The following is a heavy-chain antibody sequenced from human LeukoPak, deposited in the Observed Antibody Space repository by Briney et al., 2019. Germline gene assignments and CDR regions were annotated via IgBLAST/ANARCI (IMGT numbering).Heavy chain of an antibody. CDR1: GFTFSTFS. J-gene: IGHJ4*02. CDR2: ISDSGGFT. V-gene: IGHV3-23*01. CDR3: AKKLFTGMGYYFDS. Sequence: GGSLRLSCAASGFTFSTFSMSWVRQASGKGLEWVSTISDSGGFTDYADSVKGRFTISRDNSKNTLYLQMNNLRAEDTALYYCAKKLFTGMGYYFDSWGQGTLVTVSS. D-gene: IGHD3-10*01.